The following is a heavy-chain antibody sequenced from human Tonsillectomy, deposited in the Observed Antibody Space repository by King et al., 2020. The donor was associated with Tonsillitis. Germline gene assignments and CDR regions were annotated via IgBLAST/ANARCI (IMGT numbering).Heavy chain of an antibody. CDR1: GFTFSHYA. Sequence: VQLVESGGGLVQPGGSLRLSCAASGFTFSHYAMIWVRQGPGEGLGWGPAVSGRGGITYDSDSVKGRFTISKDNSKNTLHLQMNSLRAEDTAVYYCAKDVAVAGGVLYFDYWGQGTLVTVSS. J-gene: IGHJ4*02. CDR2: VSGRGGIT. V-gene: IGHV3-23*04. D-gene: IGHD6-19*01. CDR3: AKDVAVAGGVLYFDY.